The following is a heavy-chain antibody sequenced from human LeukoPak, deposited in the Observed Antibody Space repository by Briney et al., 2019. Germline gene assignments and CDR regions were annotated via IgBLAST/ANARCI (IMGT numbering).Heavy chain of an antibody. J-gene: IGHJ4*02. CDR2: MNPNSGNT. CDR1: GYTFTSYD. V-gene: IGHV1-8*01. D-gene: IGHD2-15*01. CDR3: ARTGGYCGRISCPYYFDY. Sequence: ASVKVSCKASGYTFTSYDINWVRQATGQGLEWMGWMNPNSGNTGYAQKFQGRVTMTRNTSISTAYMELSSLRSEDTAVYYCARTGGYCGRISCPYYFDYWGQGSLVAVSS.